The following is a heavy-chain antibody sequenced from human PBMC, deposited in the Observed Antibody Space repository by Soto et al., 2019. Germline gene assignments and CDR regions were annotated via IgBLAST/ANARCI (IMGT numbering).Heavy chain of an antibody. D-gene: IGHD6-19*01. J-gene: IGHJ4*02. CDR1: GFSLSTTSVA. CDR2: IYWDDDK. Sequence: QITLKESGPTLVKPTQTLTLTCTFSGFSLSTTSVAVGWIRQPPGKALEWLALIYWDDDKRYSPFLKSRLTITKDTSKNQVVLTMTNMDPVDTATYYCAHSVVAGLGYYLDYWGQGTLVTVSS. CDR3: AHSVVAGLGYYLDY. V-gene: IGHV2-5*02.